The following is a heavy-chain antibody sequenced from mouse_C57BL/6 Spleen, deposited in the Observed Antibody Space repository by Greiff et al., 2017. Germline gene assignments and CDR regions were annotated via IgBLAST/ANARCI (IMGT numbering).Heavy chain of an antibody. J-gene: IGHJ2*01. CDR1: GFTFSDYG. D-gene: IGHD1-1*01. CDR3: ARQDYCSSLFDY. Sequence: DVKLVESGGGLVKPGGSLKLSCAASGFTFSDYGMHWVRQAPEKGLEWVAYISSGSSTIYYADTVKGRFTISRDNAKNTLFLQMTSLRSEDTAMYYCARQDYCSSLFDYWGQGTTLTVSS. V-gene: IGHV5-17*01. CDR2: ISSGSSTI.